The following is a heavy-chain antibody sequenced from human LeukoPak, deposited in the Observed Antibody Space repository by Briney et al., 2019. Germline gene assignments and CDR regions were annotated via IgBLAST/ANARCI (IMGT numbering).Heavy chain of an antibody. CDR1: GYTFTSYG. J-gene: IGHJ4*02. CDR3: ATHRGYCSSTSCQNELELDY. CDR2: ISVYNGNT. D-gene: IGHD2-2*03. V-gene: IGHV1-18*01. Sequence: ASVKVSCKASGYTFTSYGISWVRQAPGQGLEWMGWISVYNGNTNYAQKFQGRVTMTTVTSTSTAYMELRSLRSDDTAVYYCATHRGYCSSTSCQNELELDYWGQGTLVTVSS.